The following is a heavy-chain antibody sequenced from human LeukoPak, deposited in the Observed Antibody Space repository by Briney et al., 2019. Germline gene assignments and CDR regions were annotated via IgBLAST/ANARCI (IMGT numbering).Heavy chain of an antibody. CDR1: GYTFTSYY. Sequence: GASVKVSCKASGYTFTSYYMHWVRQAPGQGLEWTGIINPSGGSTSYAQKFQGRVTMARDTSTSTVYMELSSLRSEDTAVYYCARDLGPGVDAFDIWGQGTMVTVSS. J-gene: IGHJ3*02. CDR2: INPSGGST. CDR3: ARDLGPGVDAFDI. V-gene: IGHV1-46*01. D-gene: IGHD3-16*01.